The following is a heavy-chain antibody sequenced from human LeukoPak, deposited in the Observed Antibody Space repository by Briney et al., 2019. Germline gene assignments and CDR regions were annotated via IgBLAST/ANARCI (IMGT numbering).Heavy chain of an antibody. J-gene: IGHJ4*02. D-gene: IGHD1-26*01. CDR1: GFTFSSYA. V-gene: IGHV3-21*01. Sequence: GGSLRLSCAASGFTFSSYAMSWVRQAPGKGLEWVSSISSSSGYIHYADSVKGRFTISRDNAKNSLYLQMNSLRAEDTAVYYCARDSGSLGFRWNFDYWGQGTLVTVSS. CDR2: ISSSSGYI. CDR3: ARDSGSLGFRWNFDY.